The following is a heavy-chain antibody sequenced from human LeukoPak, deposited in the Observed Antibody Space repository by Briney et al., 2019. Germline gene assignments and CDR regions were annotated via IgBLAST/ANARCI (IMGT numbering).Heavy chain of an antibody. CDR3: ARDGESFYGDYVPDDY. Sequence: GGSLRLSCAASGFTFSSYAMHWVRQAPGKGLEGVAVISYDGSNKYYADSVKGRFTISRDNSKNTLYLQMNSLRAEDTAVYYCARDGESFYGDYVPDDYWGQGTLVTASS. J-gene: IGHJ4*02. CDR2: ISYDGSNK. D-gene: IGHD4-17*01. V-gene: IGHV3-30-3*01. CDR1: GFTFSSYA.